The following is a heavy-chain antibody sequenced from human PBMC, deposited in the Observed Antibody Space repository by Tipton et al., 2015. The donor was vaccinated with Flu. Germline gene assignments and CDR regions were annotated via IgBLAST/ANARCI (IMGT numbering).Heavy chain of an antibody. V-gene: IGHV4-61*02. CDR3: ARDYSSSWSYNWFDP. CDR2: INATGST. CDR1: GGSITSGRYS. Sequence: LRLSCTVSGGSITSGRYSWSWIRQPAGKGLEWIGRINATGSTNYKPSLKSRLTISLDTTKNQFFLRLTSVTAADTAVYFCARDYSSSWSYNWFDPWGQGTLVTVSS. J-gene: IGHJ5*02. D-gene: IGHD6-13*01.